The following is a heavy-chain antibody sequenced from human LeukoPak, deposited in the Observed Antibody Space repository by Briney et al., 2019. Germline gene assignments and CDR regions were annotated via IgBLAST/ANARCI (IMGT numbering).Heavy chain of an antibody. D-gene: IGHD4-17*01. CDR3: ARGADYGDYYRRTNWFDP. J-gene: IGHJ5*02. CDR2: IGTAGDT. Sequence: QSGGSLRLSCAASGFTFSSYDMPWVRQATGKGLEWVSAIGTAGDTYYPGSVKGRFTISRENAKNSLYLQMNSLRAGDTAVYYCARGADYGDYYRRTNWFDPWGQGTLVTVSS. V-gene: IGHV3-13*01. CDR1: GFTFSSYD.